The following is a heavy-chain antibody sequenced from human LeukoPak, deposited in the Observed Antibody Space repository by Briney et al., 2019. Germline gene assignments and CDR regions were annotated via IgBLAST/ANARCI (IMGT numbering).Heavy chain of an antibody. CDR2: ISASGGST. CDR1: GVIFNNYA. CDR3: AKHAGTTRQTKDY. D-gene: IGHD1-1*01. Sequence: TGGSLRLSCAVSGVIFNNYAMSWVRQAPGRGLEWASVISASGGSTYYADSVKGRFTISRDNSNNRLYLEMNSLRAEDTAVYYCAKHAGTTRQTKDYWGQGTLVTVSS. J-gene: IGHJ4*02. V-gene: IGHV3-23*01.